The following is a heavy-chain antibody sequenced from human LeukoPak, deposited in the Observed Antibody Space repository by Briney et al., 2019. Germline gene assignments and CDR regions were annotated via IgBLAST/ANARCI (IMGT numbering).Heavy chain of an antibody. Sequence: TGGSLRLSCVASGFSFNNHEMNWVRQAPGKGLEWVSYISSGGGSIYYADSVKGRFTISRGNAKYSLYLQMNSLRAEDTAVYYCARISTNTWYNFDYWGQGTLVTVSS. CDR1: GFSFNNHE. CDR3: ARISTNTWYNFDY. V-gene: IGHV3-48*03. J-gene: IGHJ4*02. D-gene: IGHD2-2*01. CDR2: ISSGGGSI.